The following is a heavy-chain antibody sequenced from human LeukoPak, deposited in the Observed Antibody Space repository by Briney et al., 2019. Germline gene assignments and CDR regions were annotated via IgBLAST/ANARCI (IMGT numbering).Heavy chain of an antibody. CDR3: AKGLGVVIDFLVFDN. J-gene: IGHJ4*02. CDR1: GFTFTTYW. CDR2: ISNSDNST. V-gene: IGHV3-23*01. Sequence: PGGSLRLSCAASGFTFTTYWMSWVRQAPGKGLEWVSTISNSDNSTYYADSVKGRFTFSRDNSKNTLYLQMNSLRAEDTAIYYCAKGLGVVIDFLVFDNWGQGALVTVSS. D-gene: IGHD3-3*01.